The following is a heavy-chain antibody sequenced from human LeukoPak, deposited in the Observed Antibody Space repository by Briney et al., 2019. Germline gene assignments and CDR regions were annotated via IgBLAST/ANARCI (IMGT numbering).Heavy chain of an antibody. Sequence: GRSLRLSCAASGFTFDDYAMHWVRQSPGKGLEWVSGISWNSGSKNYADSVEGRFTISRDDAKSSLYLQMNSLRAEDTALYYCARGSGYDFWSGHFDHWGQGTLVTVSS. CDR1: GFTFDDYA. D-gene: IGHD3-3*01. CDR3: ARGSGYDFWSGHFDH. CDR2: ISWNSGSK. J-gene: IGHJ4*02. V-gene: IGHV3-9*01.